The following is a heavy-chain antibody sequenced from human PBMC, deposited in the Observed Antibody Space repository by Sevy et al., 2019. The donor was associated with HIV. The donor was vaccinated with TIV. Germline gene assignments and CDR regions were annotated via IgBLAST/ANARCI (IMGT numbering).Heavy chain of an antibody. J-gene: IGHJ4*02. CDR2: IRYDGSDK. V-gene: IGHV3-30*02. CDR1: GFTFSNFG. Sequence: GGSLRLSCTASGFTFSNFGMHWVRQVPGKGLEWVTFIRYDGSDKYYAASVKGRFTISRDDSKNTLYLQMDSLRPEDRAIYYCAKDLAGPGRRYFDFWGQGALVTVSS. D-gene: IGHD6-13*01. CDR3: AKDLAGPGRRYFDF.